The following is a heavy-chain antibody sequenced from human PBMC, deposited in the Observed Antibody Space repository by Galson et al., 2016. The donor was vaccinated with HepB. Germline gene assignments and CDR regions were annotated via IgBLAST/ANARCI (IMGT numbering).Heavy chain of an antibody. D-gene: IGHD2-2*01. CDR3: AKDGRIYCSSASCHDHFHY. V-gene: IGHV3-30*18. CDR2: MSYDGSNK. CDR1: GFTFSSYG. Sequence: SLRLSCAASGFTFSSYGMHWVRQAPGKGLEWVAFMSYDGSNKKYADSVKGRFTISSDNSKKTLYLQMNSLRAEDTAVYYCAKDGRIYCSSASCHDHFHYWGQGTLVTVSS. J-gene: IGHJ4*02.